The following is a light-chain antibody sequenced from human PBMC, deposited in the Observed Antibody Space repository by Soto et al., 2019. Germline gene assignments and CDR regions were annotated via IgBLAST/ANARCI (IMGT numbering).Light chain of an antibody. CDR1: SSDVGGYNY. V-gene: IGLV2-14*01. CDR3: SSYTSNSTPYV. J-gene: IGLJ1*01. Sequence: QSALTQPASVSGSPGQSITISCTGTSSDVGGYNYVSWYQQHPGKAPKLMIYEVSNRPSGVSNHFSGSKSGNTASLTISGLQAEDEADYYCSSYTSNSTPYVFGTGTKLTVL. CDR2: EVS.